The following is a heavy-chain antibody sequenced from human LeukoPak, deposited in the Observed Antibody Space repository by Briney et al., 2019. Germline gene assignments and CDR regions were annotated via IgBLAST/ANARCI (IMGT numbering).Heavy chain of an antibody. CDR2: INHSGST. CDR1: GGSFSGYY. J-gene: IGHJ6*03. CDR3: ARIDYYYYMDV. V-gene: IGHV4-34*01. Sequence: SETLSLTCAVYGGSFSGYYWSWIRQPPGKGLEWIGEINHSGSTNYNPSLKSRVTISVDTSKNQFSLKLSSVTAADTAVYYCARIDYYYYMDVWGKGTTVTVSS.